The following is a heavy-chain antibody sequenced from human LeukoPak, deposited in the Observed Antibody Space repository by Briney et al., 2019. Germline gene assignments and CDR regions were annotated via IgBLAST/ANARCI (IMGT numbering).Heavy chain of an antibody. CDR1: GGSISSSIYS. V-gene: IGHV4-39*01. J-gene: IGHJ4*02. Sequence: PSETLFLTCTVPGGSISSSIYSWGWMRQPPGKGMEWIGRSYYSGSTYYNPPRNSRVTISEDTTKNQFPLTQSSVTAPDSADYYCARHRAPCSGSDYGVLVGFDYWGQGTLVTVSS. CDR2: SYYSGST. CDR3: ARHRAPCSGSDYGVLVGFDY. D-gene: IGHD1-26*01.